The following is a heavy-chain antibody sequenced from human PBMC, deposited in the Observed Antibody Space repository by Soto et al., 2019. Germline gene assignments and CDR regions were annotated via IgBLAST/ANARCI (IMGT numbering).Heavy chain of an antibody. CDR3: ARDPSYDSSGYYQGSWFDP. V-gene: IGHV1-69*01. D-gene: IGHD3-22*01. CDR2: IIPFFGTT. J-gene: IGHJ5*02. CDR1: AGTFSRYA. Sequence: QVQLVQSGAEVKKPGSSVQVSCKASAGTFSRYAITWVRQAPGQGLEWMGGIIPFFGTTNYAPKFQGRVTITADESTSTDYMELSSLISEDTAVYYCARDPSYDSSGYYQGSWFDPWGQGTLVTVSS.